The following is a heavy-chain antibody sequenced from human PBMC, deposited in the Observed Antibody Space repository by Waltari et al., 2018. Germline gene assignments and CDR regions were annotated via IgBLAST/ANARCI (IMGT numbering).Heavy chain of an antibody. V-gene: IGHV3-21*01. Sequence: EVQLVGSGGGLVKPGGSLRLSCAASGFTFSSYTMNWVRQAPGKGLGWGSSIGSGSSYIYYADSVKGRFTISRDNAKNSLYLQMNSLRAEDTAVYYCAREWGVMVGTAGYYFDYWGQGTLVTVSS. CDR1: GFTFSSYT. CDR3: AREWGVMVGTAGYYFDY. D-gene: IGHD2-15*01. CDR2: IGSGSSYI. J-gene: IGHJ4*02.